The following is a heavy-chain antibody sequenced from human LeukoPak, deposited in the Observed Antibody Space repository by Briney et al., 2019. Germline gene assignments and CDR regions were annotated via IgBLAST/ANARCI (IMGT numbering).Heavy chain of an antibody. J-gene: IGHJ4*02. D-gene: IGHD6-6*01. CDR2: ISSRGSTI. CDR1: GFTFSSYE. CDR3: ARLYSSSSGLRASDY. V-gene: IGHV3-48*03. Sequence: GGSLRLSCAASGFTFSSYEMNWVRQAPGKGLEWVSYISSRGSTIFYADSVKGRFTISRDNAKNSLYLQMNSLRAEDTAVYYCARLYSSSSGLRASDYWGQGTLVTVSS.